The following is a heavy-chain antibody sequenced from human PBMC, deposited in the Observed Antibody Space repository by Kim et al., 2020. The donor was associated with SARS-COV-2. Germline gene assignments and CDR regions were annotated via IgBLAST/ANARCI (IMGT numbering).Heavy chain of an antibody. D-gene: IGHD6-13*01. CDR2: IYYSGST. V-gene: IGHV4-39*01. CDR3: ARHGDQQLALIYFDY. J-gene: IGHJ4*02. Sequence: SETLSLTCTVSGGSISSSSYYWGWIRQPPGKGLEWIGSIYYSGSTYYNPSLKSRVTISVDTSKNQFSLKLSSVTAADTAVYYCARHGDQQLALIYFDYWGQRTLVTVSS. CDR1: GGSISSSSYY.